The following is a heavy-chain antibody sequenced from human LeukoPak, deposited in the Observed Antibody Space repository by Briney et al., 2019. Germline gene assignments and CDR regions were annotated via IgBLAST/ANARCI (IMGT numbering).Heavy chain of an antibody. Sequence: GGSLRLSCAASGFTFSSYTMSWVRQAPGKGLEWVSTINTSDGNTYYADSVKGRFTVSRDNSKNTLFLQMNSLRAEDTAVYYCARGAVTTTFEYWGQGTLVTVSS. V-gene: IGHV3-23*01. CDR2: INTSDGNT. CDR1: GFTFSSYT. D-gene: IGHD4-17*01. J-gene: IGHJ4*02. CDR3: ARGAVTTTFEY.